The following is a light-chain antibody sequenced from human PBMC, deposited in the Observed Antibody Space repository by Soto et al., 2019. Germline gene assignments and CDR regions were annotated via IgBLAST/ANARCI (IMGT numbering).Light chain of an antibody. Sequence: ENVLTQSPGTLSLSPGERATISCRASQSVSLNYLAWYQQKPGQAPRLLIYGASSRATGIPDRLSGSGSGTDFTLTISRLEPEDFAVYYCQQYGESPITFGQGTRLEIK. J-gene: IGKJ5*01. CDR1: QSVSLNY. CDR2: GAS. CDR3: QQYGESPIT. V-gene: IGKV3-20*01.